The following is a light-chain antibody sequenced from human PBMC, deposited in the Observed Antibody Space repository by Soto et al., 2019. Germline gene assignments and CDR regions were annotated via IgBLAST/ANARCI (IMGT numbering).Light chain of an antibody. J-gene: IGLJ1*01. CDR1: SSNIGAGYD. CDR3: QSYDSSLSAPYV. V-gene: IGLV1-40*01. CDR2: GNS. Sequence: QSVLTQPPSVSGAPGQRVTISCTGSSSNIGAGYDVHWYQQLPGTAPKLLIYGNSSRPSGVPDRFSGSKSGTSASLAITGLQAEDEADYYCQSYDSSLSAPYVFGTGTKFTVL.